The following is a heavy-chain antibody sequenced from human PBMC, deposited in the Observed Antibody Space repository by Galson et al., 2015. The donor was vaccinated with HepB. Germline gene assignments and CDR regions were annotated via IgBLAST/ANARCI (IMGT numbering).Heavy chain of an antibody. J-gene: IGHJ3*01. CDR3: VGSGDFHAFYL. Sequence: SVKVSCKVYGSTLNELSIHWVRQAPGNGLEWVGGFGPEQGETIYAQKFHDTLTMTEDTSTDTVYMELTSLTSEDTAIYFCVGSGDFHAFYLWGQGTMVTVSS. D-gene: IGHD3-10*01. V-gene: IGHV1-24*01. CDR2: FGPEQGET. CDR1: GSTLNELS.